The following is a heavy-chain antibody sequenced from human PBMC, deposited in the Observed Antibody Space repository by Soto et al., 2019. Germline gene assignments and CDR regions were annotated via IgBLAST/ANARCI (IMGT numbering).Heavy chain of an antibody. CDR2: INHSGST. J-gene: IGHJ5*02. D-gene: IGHD3-9*01. CDR1: GGSFSGYY. CDR3: ARSPYDILTGYWFDP. Sequence: SETLSLTCAVYGGSFSGYYWSWIRQPPGKGLEWIGEINHSGSTNYNPSLKSRVTISVDTSKNQFSLKLSSVTAADTAVYYCARSPYDILTGYWFDPWGQGTLVTV. V-gene: IGHV4-34*01.